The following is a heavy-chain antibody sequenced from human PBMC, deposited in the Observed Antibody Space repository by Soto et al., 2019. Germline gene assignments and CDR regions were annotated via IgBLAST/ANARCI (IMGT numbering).Heavy chain of an antibody. CDR1: GFTFRSYW. D-gene: IGHD3-10*01. CDR3: TRDIGGSGSY. J-gene: IGHJ4*02. Sequence: EVQLVESGGGLVQPGGSLRLSCAASGFTFRSYWMHWVRQAPGMGLVWVSRINEDGSHINYADSVKGRFTISRDNAKNTLYLQMDSLRAENTAVYYCTRDIGGSGSYWGQGTLDTVSS. V-gene: IGHV3-74*01. CDR2: INEDGSHI.